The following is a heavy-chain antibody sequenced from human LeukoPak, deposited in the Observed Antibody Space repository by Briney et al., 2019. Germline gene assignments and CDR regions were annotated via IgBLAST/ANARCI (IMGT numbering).Heavy chain of an antibody. CDR2: IFGNGAGT. CDR1: GFTFSTYA. CDR3: AKDRIRDGFYSVDS. Sequence: SGGSLRLSCTASGFTFSTYAMNWVRQAPGKGLEWVSVIFGNGAGTNDADSVKGRFTISRDNSKNTLYLQMNSLRAEDTAVYYCAKDRIRDGFYSVDSWGQGALVTVSS. J-gene: IGHJ4*02. V-gene: IGHV3-23*01. D-gene: IGHD3-3*01.